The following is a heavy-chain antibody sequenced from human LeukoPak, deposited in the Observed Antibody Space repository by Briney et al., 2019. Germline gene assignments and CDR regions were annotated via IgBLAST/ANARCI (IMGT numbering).Heavy chain of an antibody. D-gene: IGHD6-19*01. J-gene: IGHJ6*02. CDR1: GYSFTSYW. CDR2: IYPGDSDT. CDR3: ARQSVAGIYGMDV. V-gene: IGHV5-51*01. Sequence: PGESLKISCKGSGYSFTSYWIGWVRQMPGKGLEWMGIIYPGDSDTRYSPSFQGQVTISADKSTSTAYLQWSSLKASDTAMYYCARQSVAGIYGMDVWGQGTTVTVSS.